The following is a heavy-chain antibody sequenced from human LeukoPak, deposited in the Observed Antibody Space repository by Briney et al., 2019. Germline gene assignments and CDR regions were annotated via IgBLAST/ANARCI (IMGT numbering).Heavy chain of an antibody. CDR2: ISYDGSNK. J-gene: IGHJ4*02. D-gene: IGHD3-3*01. CDR3: ARDYDFWSGYSNFDY. V-gene: IGHV3-30*04. Sequence: PGGFLRLSCAASGFTFSSYAMHWVRQAPGKGLEWVAVISYDGSNKYYADSVKGRFTISRDNSKNTLYLQMNSLRAEDTAVYYCARDYDFWSGYSNFDYWGQGTLVTVSS. CDR1: GFTFSSYA.